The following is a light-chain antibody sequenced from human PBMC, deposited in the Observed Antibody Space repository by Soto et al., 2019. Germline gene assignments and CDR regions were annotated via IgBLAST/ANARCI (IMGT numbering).Light chain of an antibody. J-gene: IGKJ5*01. CDR3: HQYDSLPPT. V-gene: IGKV1-33*01. Sequence: DIQMTQSPSSLSASVGDRITITCXASQDISKYLNWYQHKPGKAPKLLIYDASNFETGVPSRFSGSGSGTEFTLTISSLQPDDFATYYCHQYDSLPPTFGQGTRLEIK. CDR2: DAS. CDR1: QDISKY.